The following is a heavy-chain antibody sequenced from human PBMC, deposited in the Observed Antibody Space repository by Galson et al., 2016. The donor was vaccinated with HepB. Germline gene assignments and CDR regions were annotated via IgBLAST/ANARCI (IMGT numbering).Heavy chain of an antibody. V-gene: IGHV1-69*13. CDR2: IIRMFGTV. CDR1: GGIFSSYA. CDR3: ARSQIVATFTGFAY. Sequence: SVKVSCKASGGIFSSYAMSWVRQAPGHGLEWMGGIIRMFGTVNYARKFQGRVTISADDSASTVYMGLRGLRSDDTAVYYCARSQIVATFTGFAYWGQGTRVTVSP. D-gene: IGHD5-12*01. J-gene: IGHJ4*02.